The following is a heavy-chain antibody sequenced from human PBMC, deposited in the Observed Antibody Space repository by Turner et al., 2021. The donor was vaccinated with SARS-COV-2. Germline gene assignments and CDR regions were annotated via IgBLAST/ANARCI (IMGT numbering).Heavy chain of an antibody. J-gene: IGHJ5*02. Sequence: QVQLQQWGAGLLKPSETLSLTCGVYGGSFSGYYWSWIRQPPGKGLEWIGEIYHSGSTNYNPSLKSRVTISVDTSKNQFSLKLSSVTAADTAVYYCARSWGGILTGYSFDLWGQGTLVTVSS. V-gene: IGHV4-34*01. D-gene: IGHD3-9*01. CDR1: GGSFSGYY. CDR2: IYHSGST. CDR3: ARSWGGILTGYSFDL.